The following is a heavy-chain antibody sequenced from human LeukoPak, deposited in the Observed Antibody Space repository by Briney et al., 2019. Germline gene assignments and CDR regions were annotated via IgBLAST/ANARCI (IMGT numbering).Heavy chain of an antibody. CDR2: TSSSGSTI. CDR3: ARRGNDGASDI. D-gene: IGHD1-1*01. J-gene: IGHJ3*02. V-gene: IGHV3-11*01. CDR1: GFTFSDYY. Sequence: GSLSLSCAASGFTFSDYYMSWIRQAPGKGLEWVSYTSSSGSTIYYADSVKGRFTISRDNAKNSLYLQMNSLRAEDTTVYYCARRGNDGASDIWGQEAIVTVSS.